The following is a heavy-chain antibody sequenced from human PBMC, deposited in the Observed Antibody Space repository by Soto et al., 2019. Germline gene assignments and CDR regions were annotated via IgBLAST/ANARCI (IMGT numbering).Heavy chain of an antibody. Sequence: QVQLVQSGAEVKKPGSSVKVSCKASGGTFSSYTISWVRQAPGQGLEWMGRIIPILGIANYAQKFQGRVKITADKTTSTAYMELRSLRSEDTAVYYCARSPYDYIWGSYRFDWYFDLWGRGTLVTVSS. D-gene: IGHD3-16*02. CDR3: ARSPYDYIWGSYRFDWYFDL. J-gene: IGHJ2*01. CDR2: IIPILGIA. CDR1: GGTFSSYT. V-gene: IGHV1-69*02.